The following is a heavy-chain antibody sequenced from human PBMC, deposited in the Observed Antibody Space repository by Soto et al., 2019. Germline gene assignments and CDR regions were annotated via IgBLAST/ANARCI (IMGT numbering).Heavy chain of an antibody. CDR2: IHSGGST. J-gene: IGHJ4*02. D-gene: IGHD2-21*02. V-gene: IGHV3-53*02. CDR1: GFIVSSNY. CDR3: ASSSFSRTSTDCCPIDY. Sequence: VQLVETGGGLTQPGGSLRLSCAASGFIVSSNYMNWVRRAPGKGLEWVSLIHSGGSTYYADSVKGRFTISRDNSKNTLYLQMDNLRAEDTAVYYCASSSFSRTSTDCCPIDYWGQGTLITVSS.